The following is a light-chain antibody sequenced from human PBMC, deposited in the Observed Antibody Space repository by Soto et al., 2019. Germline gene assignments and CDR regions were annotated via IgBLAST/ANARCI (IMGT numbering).Light chain of an antibody. CDR3: LQYNDWPLT. CDR1: QSVSSN. J-gene: IGKJ4*01. V-gene: IGKV3-15*01. CDR2: GAS. Sequence: EIVMTQSPATLSVSPGERATLSCRASQSVSSNLAWYQQKPGQVPRLLIYGASTRASGIPARVSGSGSGTEFTLTISSLQSEDFAVYYCLQYNDWPLTFGGGTKVEIK.